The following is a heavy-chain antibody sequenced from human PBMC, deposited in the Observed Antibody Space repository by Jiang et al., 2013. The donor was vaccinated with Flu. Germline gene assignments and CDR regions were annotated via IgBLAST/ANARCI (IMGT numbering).Heavy chain of an antibody. J-gene: IGHJ4*02. Sequence: ISRDNAKNSLYLQMNSLRVEDTAVYYCARDKWAVPGDDCWGQGTLVTVSS. V-gene: IGHV3-11*05. D-gene: IGHD6-19*01. CDR3: ARDKWAVPGDDC.